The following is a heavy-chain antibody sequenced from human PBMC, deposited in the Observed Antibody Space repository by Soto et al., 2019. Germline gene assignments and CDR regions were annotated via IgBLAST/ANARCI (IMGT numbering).Heavy chain of an antibody. J-gene: IGHJ4*02. D-gene: IGHD6-13*01. CDR1: GGSINSNNW. CDR2: ISHSGST. V-gene: IGHV4-4*02. Sequence: QVQLQESGPGLVKPSGTLSLTCTVSGGSINSNNWWNWVRQPPGKGLEWIGEISHSGSTHYNPSLSSRVTVSLDKSKKPFSLKPNSVTAAATAVYYCARGWGIVAAGSDYWGPGNLVTVSS. CDR3: ARGWGIVAAGSDY.